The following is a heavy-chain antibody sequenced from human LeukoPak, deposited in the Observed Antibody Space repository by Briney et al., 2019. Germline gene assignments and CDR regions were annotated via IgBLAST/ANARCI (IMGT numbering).Heavy chain of an antibody. CDR2: ISGSGGST. J-gene: IGHJ3*02. V-gene: IGHV3-23*01. CDR3: ARGQWLVFDAFDI. Sequence: GGSLRLSCAASGFTFSDHYMSWVRQAPGKGLEWVSAISGSGGSTYYADSVKGRFTISRDNSKNTLYLQMNSLRAEDTAVYYCARGQWLVFDAFDIWGQGTMVTVSS. CDR1: GFTFSDHY. D-gene: IGHD6-19*01.